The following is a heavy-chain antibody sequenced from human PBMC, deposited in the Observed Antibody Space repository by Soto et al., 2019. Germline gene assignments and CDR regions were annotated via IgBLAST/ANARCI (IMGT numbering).Heavy chain of an antibody. V-gene: IGHV5-51*01. CDR1: GFTITTYW. Sequence: GESLQISCKGFGFTITTYWIAWVRQMPGKGLEWLGIIYPGDSDTRYSPSFQGQVTISADKSISTVYLQWSSLKASDTAIYFCARQGEYCSGDNCFTDYWGQGTLVTVSS. CDR3: ARQGEYCSGDNCFTDY. D-gene: IGHD2-15*01. J-gene: IGHJ4*02. CDR2: IYPGDSDT.